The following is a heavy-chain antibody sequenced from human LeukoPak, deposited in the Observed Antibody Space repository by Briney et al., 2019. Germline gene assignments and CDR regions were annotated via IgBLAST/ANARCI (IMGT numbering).Heavy chain of an antibody. CDR2: ISWNSGSI. J-gene: IGHJ6*02. CDR1: GFTFDDYA. V-gene: IGHV3-9*01. CDR3: AKDSGVAPTNYGMDV. D-gene: IGHD3-3*01. Sequence: GGSLRLSCAASGFTFDDYAMHWVRQAPGKGLEWVSGISWNSGSIGYADSVKGRFTISRDNAKNSLYLQMNSLRAEDTALYYCAKDSGVAPTNYGMDVWGQGTTVTVSS.